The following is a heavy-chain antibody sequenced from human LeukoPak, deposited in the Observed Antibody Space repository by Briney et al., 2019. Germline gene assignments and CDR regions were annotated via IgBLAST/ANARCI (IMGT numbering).Heavy chain of an antibody. J-gene: IGHJ4*02. CDR1: GFTFSSYG. D-gene: IGHD3-16*01. Sequence: PGGSLRLSCAASGFTFSSYGMHWVRQAPGKGLEWVAVISYDGSNKYYADSVKGRFTISRDNAKNSLYLQMNSLRAEDTAVYYCARDWGLDYWGQGTLVTVSS. CDR3: ARDWGLDY. CDR2: ISYDGSNK. V-gene: IGHV3-30*03.